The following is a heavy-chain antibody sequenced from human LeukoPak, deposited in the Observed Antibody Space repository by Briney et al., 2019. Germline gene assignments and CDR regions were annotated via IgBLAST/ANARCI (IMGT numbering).Heavy chain of an antibody. D-gene: IGHD6-13*01. CDR3: ARVSSSWYQDWYFDL. CDR2: IYTSGTT. Sequence: SETLSLTCTVSGGSINSGSYYWSWIRQPAGKGLEWIGHIYTSGTTSYKPSLKSRLTISFDTSKNQFSLTLNSVTAADTAVYYCARVSSSWYQDWYFDLWGRGTLVTVSS. CDR1: GGSINSGSYY. V-gene: IGHV4-61*09. J-gene: IGHJ2*01.